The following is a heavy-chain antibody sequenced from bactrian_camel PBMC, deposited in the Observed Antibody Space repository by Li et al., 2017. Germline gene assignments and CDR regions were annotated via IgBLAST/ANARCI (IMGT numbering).Heavy chain of an antibody. J-gene: IGHJ4*01. CDR2: IDSEGDT. CDR3: MSGEYCSGGYCLRI. D-gene: IGHD2*01. Sequence: HVQLVESGGGSVEAGGSLRLSCAAASGYGAVTLCMGWFRKAPGKEREGVAAIDSEGDTTYADSVKGRFTISRDTARNTVSLQMNSLKPEDTAVYYSMSGEYCSGGYCLRIWGQGTQVTVS. V-gene: IGHV3S53*01. CDR1: GYGAVTLC.